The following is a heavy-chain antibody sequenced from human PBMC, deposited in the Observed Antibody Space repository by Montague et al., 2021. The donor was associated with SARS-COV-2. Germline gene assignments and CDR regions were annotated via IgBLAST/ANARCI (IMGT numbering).Heavy chain of an antibody. CDR2: IYHYGSA. CDR3: ARHANCDWYYFDY. CDR1: SGAINSSY. J-gene: IGHJ4*02. Sequence: SETLSLTCSVSSGAINSSYWSWIRQPPGKGLEWIGYIYHYGSAKYNPSLKSRVTISVDTSKNQFSLKLSSVTAVDTAVYYCARHANCDWYYFDYWGQGMPVTVSS. D-gene: IGHD2-21*01. V-gene: IGHV4-59*08.